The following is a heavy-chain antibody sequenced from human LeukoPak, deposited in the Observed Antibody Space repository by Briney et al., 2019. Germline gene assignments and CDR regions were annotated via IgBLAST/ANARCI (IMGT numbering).Heavy chain of an antibody. D-gene: IGHD3-22*01. V-gene: IGHV4-31*03. CDR3: ARVGDTSCYFYYFDY. J-gene: IGHJ4*02. CDR2: IHYSGST. Sequence: SETLSLTCTVSGGSISSGGYYWTWIRQHPGKGLEWLGYIHYSGSTYNNPSLKSRVTISVDTSKNQFSLTLSSVTAADTAVYYCARVGDTSCYFYYFDYWGQGTLVTVSS. CDR1: GGSISSGGYY.